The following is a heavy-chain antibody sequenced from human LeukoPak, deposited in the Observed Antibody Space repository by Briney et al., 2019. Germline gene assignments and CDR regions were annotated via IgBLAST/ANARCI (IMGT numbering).Heavy chain of an antibody. D-gene: IGHD3-3*01. CDR1: GFTFSSYW. CDR3: ARGGYDFWSGYPEIDY. J-gene: IGHJ4*02. CDR2: INSDGSST. Sequence: GGSLRLSCAASGFTFSSYWMHWVRQAPGKGLVWVSRINSDGSSTSYADSVKGRFTISRGNAKNTLYLQMNSLRAEDTAVYYCARGGYDFWSGYPEIDYWGQGTLVTVSS. V-gene: IGHV3-74*01.